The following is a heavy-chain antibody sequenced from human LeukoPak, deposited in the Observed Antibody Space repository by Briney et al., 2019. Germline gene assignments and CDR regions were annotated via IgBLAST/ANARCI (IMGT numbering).Heavy chain of an antibody. J-gene: IGHJ4*02. D-gene: IGHD3-10*01. CDR1: GYSITIAYY. CDR2: IHHSGST. CDR3: AREKVGTSGGNTFDY. V-gene: IGHV4-38-2*01. Sequence: PETLSLTCAVSGYSITIAYYWGWIRQPPGKGLEWIGSIHHSGSTYYNPSLKSRVTISRDTSKNHFSLQLSSVTAADTAVYFCAREKVGTSGGNTFDYWGQGTLVTASS.